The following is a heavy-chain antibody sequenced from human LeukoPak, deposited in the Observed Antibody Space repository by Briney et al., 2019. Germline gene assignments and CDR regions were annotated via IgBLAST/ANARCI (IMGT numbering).Heavy chain of an antibody. Sequence: GSLRLSCVASGFTFSDYWMTWVRQAPGKGLECVANIKQDGSEKFYVDSVKGRFTISRDNAKNSLYLQMNSLRAEDTAVYYCADEGDYYDSSGYGDAFDIWGQGTMVTVSS. D-gene: IGHD3-22*01. V-gene: IGHV3-7*01. CDR2: IKQDGSEK. CDR1: GFTFSDYW. CDR3: ADEGDYYDSSGYGDAFDI. J-gene: IGHJ3*02.